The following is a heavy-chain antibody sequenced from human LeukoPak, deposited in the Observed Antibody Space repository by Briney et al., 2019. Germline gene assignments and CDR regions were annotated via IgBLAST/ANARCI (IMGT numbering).Heavy chain of an antibody. CDR2: IYYSGST. V-gene: IGHV4-39*07. D-gene: IGHD6-13*01. J-gene: IGHJ4*02. CDR3: ARYSTGISSSWFDY. Sequence: SETLSLTCTVSGGSISSSSYYWGWIRQPPGKGLEWIGSIYYSGSTYYNPSLKSRVTISVDTSKNQFSLKLSSVTAADTAVYYCARYSTGISSSWFDYWGQGTLVTVSS. CDR1: GGSISSSSYY.